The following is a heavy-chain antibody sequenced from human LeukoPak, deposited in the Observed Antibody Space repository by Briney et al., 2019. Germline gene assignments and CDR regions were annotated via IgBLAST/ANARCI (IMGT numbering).Heavy chain of an antibody. V-gene: IGHV4-39*01. CDR2: IYYSGST. D-gene: IGHD5-18*01. CDR1: GGSINTSDYY. Sequence: SETLSLTCTVSGGSINTSDYYWSWIRQPPGKGLEWIGSIYYSGSTYYNPSLKSRVTISVDTSKNQFSLKLSSVTAADTAVYYCARRRGTAMVGYYFDYWGQGTLVTVSS. J-gene: IGHJ4*02. CDR3: ARRRGTAMVGYYFDY.